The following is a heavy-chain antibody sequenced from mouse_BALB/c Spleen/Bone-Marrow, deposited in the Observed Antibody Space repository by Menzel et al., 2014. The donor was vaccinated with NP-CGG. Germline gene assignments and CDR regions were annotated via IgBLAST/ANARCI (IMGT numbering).Heavy chain of an antibody. CDR3: ARHAYYDQTEVSFVY. CDR1: SYG. D-gene: IGHD2-4*01. J-gene: IGHJ3*01. Sequence: SYGMSWVRQTPEKRLEWVATISGGGSYTFYPDSVKGRFTISRDNAKNNLYLQLSSLRSEDTALYYCARHAYYDQTEVSFVYWGQGTLVTVSA. CDR2: ISGGGSYT. V-gene: IGHV5-9-2*01.